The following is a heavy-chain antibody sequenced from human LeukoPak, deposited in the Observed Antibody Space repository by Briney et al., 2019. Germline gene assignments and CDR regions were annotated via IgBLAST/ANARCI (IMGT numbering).Heavy chain of an antibody. J-gene: IGHJ4*02. D-gene: IGHD3-22*01. CDR2: MNPNSGGT. Sequence: ASVKVSCKASGYTFTDCYVHLVRQVPGQGLEWVGWMNPNSGGTNYAQKFQGRVTMTGDTSITTAYMELSRLRFDDTAVYYCARADSGGSAFEYWGQGTLVTVSS. CDR1: GYTFTDCY. V-gene: IGHV1-2*02. CDR3: ARADSGGSAFEY.